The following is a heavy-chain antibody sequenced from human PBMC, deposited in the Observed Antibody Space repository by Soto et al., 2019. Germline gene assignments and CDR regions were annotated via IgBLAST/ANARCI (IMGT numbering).Heavy chain of an antibody. J-gene: IGHJ4*02. CDR1: GFTFSTYA. CDR2: ISGAGGST. Sequence: EVQLLESGGGLVQPGGSLRLSCAASGFTFSTYAMSWLRQAPGKGPEWVSAISGAGGSTYSADSVKGRFTISRDNSKNXXYLQMNSLRVEDTAVYYCAKVSDYEFWSGKLPFDYWGQGTLVTVSS. V-gene: IGHV3-23*01. CDR3: AKVSDYEFWSGKLPFDY. D-gene: IGHD3-3*01.